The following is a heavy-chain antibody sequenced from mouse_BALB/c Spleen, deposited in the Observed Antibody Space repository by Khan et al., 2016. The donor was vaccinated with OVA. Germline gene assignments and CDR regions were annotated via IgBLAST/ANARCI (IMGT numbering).Heavy chain of an antibody. Sequence: EVELVESGGGLVRPGGSLKLSCAASGFSFTSYTMSWVRQTPEKGLEWVATISSGSTYTYYPDSVKGRFTLSRDNAKNTVYLQMSSLKSEDTAMYYCTRDGNYAPWYFDVWGAGTTVTVSS. J-gene: IGHJ1*01. CDR1: GFSFTSYT. CDR2: ISSGSTYT. CDR3: TRDGNYAPWYFDV. D-gene: IGHD2-1*01. V-gene: IGHV5-6-4*01.